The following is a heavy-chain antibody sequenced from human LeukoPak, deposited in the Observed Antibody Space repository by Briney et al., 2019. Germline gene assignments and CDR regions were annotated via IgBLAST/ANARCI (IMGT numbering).Heavy chain of an antibody. V-gene: IGHV4-4*02. Sequence: SETLSLTCAVSGGSISSSNWWSWVRQPPGKGLEWIGEIYHSGSTNYNPSLKSRVTISVDKSKDQFSLKLSSVTAADTAIYYCAREGTLGTQQSWGQGTLVTVSS. D-gene: IGHD3-10*01. CDR1: GGSISSSNW. CDR2: IYHSGST. CDR3: AREGTLGTQQS. J-gene: IGHJ5*02.